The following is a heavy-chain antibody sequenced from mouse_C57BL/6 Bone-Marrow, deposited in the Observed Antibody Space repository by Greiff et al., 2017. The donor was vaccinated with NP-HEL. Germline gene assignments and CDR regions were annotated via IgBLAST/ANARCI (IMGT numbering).Heavy chain of an antibody. V-gene: IGHV2-9-1*01. D-gene: IGHD2-3*01. CDR1: GFSLTSYA. CDR3: ARGGWLLYWYFDV. CDR2: IWTGGGT. Sequence: VKLMESGPGLVAPSQSLSITCTVSGFSLTSYAISWVRQPPGKGLEWLGVIWTGGGTNYNSALKSRLSISKDNSKSQVVLKMNSLQTDDTARYDCARGGWLLYWYFDVWGTGTTVTVSS. J-gene: IGHJ1*03.